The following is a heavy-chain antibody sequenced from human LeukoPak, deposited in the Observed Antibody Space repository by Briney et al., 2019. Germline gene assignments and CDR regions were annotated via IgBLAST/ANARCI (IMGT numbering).Heavy chain of an antibody. D-gene: IGHD2-21*01. CDR2: IYTSGTT. CDR3: ARGYDCGGDCYSRWYFDL. V-gene: IGHV4-61*02. CDR1: GGSISSGSYY. J-gene: IGHJ2*01. Sequence: NASETLSLTCTVSGGSISSGSYYWSWIRQPAGKGLEWIGRIYTSGTTNYNPSLKSRVTISVDTSKKEFSLKLTSLTAAGTAVYYCARGYDCGGDCYSRWYFDLWGRGTLVIVSS.